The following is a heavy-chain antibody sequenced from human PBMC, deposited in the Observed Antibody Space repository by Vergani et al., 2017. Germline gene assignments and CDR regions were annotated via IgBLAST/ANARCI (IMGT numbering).Heavy chain of an antibody. CDR1: GFTFSSYG. V-gene: IGHV3-30*18. D-gene: IGHD3-9*01. J-gene: IGHJ3*02. CDR3: AKGRQNYDILTGYLRGAFDI. Sequence: QVQLVESGGGVVQPGRSLRLSCAASGFTFSSYGMHWVRQAPGKGLEWVAVISYDGSNKYYADSVKGRFTISRDNSKNTLYLQMNSLRAEDTALYYCAKGRQNYDILTGYLRGAFDIWGQGTMVTVSS. CDR2: ISYDGSNK.